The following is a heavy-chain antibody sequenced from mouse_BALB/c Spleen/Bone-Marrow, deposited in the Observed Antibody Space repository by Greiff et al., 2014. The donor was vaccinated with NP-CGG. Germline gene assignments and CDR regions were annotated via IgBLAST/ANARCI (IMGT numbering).Heavy chain of an antibody. CDR2: INPSSGGT. Sequence: QVQLQQPGAELVKPGASVKLSCKASGYTFTTYWMHWVRLRPGQGFDWIGEINPSSGGTYYNEKFRRKATLTADKSSSTAYMQLSSLTSEDSAIYYCTIEYGITTKDYYALDYWGQGTSVTVSS. V-gene: IGHV1S16*01. CDR3: TIEYGITTKDYYALDY. D-gene: IGHD2-4*01. J-gene: IGHJ4*01. CDR1: GYTFTTYW.